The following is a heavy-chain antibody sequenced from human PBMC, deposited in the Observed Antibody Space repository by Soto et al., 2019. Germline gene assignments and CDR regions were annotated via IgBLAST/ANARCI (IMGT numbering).Heavy chain of an antibody. CDR1: GGSFSGYY. CDR3: ARDRRLITMVRGVSLWFDP. Sequence: QVQLQQWGAGLLKPSETLSLTCAVYGGSFSGYYWSWIRQPPGKGLEWIGEINHSGSTNYNPSHKSRVTISVDTSKNQFSLKLSSVTAADTAVYYCARDRRLITMVRGVSLWFDPWGQGTLVTVSS. J-gene: IGHJ5*02. D-gene: IGHD3-10*01. CDR2: INHSGST. V-gene: IGHV4-34*01.